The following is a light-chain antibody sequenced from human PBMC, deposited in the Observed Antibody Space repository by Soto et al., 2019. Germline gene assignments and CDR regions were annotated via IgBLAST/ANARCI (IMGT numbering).Light chain of an antibody. CDR1: SSDVGSYNL. V-gene: IGLV2-14*02. J-gene: IGLJ2*01. CDR3: SSFTISRNTVI. Sequence: QSALTQPASVSGSPGQSITISCTGTSSDVGSYNLVSWYQQHPGKAPKLMIYEGSKRPTGVSNRFSGSKSANTASLTISGLQPEDEADYYCSSFTISRNTVIFGGGTKVTVL. CDR2: EGS.